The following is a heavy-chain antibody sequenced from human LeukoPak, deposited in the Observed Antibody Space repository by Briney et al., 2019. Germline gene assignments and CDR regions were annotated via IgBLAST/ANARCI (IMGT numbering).Heavy chain of an antibody. CDR3: ARAASGIYCSSTSCRDYYYYYMDV. CDR2: ISGSVGNT. J-gene: IGHJ6*03. CDR1: GFTFSGYA. V-gene: IGHV3-23*01. Sequence: GGSLRLSCAASGFTFSGYAMSWVRQAPGKGLEWVSVISGSVGNTYYADSVKGRFTISRDNSKNTLYLQMNSLRAEDTAVYYCARAASGIYCSSTSCRDYYYYYMDVWGKGTTVTVSS. D-gene: IGHD2-2*01.